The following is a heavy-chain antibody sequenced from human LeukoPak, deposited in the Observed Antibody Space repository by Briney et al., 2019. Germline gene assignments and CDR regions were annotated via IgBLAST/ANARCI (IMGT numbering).Heavy chain of an antibody. CDR3: ATDLVGRRAEYFQH. CDR2: ISGSGGST. J-gene: IGHJ1*01. D-gene: IGHD2-15*01. CDR1: GFTFSSYA. V-gene: IGHV3-23*01. Sequence: GGSLRLSCAASGFTFSSYAMSWVRQAPGKGLEWVSAISGSGGSTYYADSVKGRFTISRDNSKNTLYLQMNSLRAEDTAVYYCATDLVGRRAEYFQHWGQGTLVTVSS.